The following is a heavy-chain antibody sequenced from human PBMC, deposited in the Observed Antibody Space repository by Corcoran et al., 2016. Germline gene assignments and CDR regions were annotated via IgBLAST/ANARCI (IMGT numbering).Heavy chain of an antibody. CDR3: AGVVPAAMVAP. Sequence: QVQLQESDPGLVKPSETLSLTCTVSGGSVSSGSYYWSWIRQPPGKGLEWIGYIYYSGSTNYNPSLKSRVTISVDTSKNQFSLKLSSVTAADTAVYYCAGVVPAAMVAPWGQGTLVTVSS. V-gene: IGHV4-61*01. CDR2: IYYSGST. CDR1: GGSVSSGSYY. J-gene: IGHJ5*02. D-gene: IGHD2-2*01.